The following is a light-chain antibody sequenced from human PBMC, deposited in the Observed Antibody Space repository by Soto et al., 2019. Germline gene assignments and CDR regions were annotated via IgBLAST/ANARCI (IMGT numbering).Light chain of an antibody. V-gene: IGLV2-23*01. Sequence: QSALTQPASVSGSPGQSITISCTGTSSDVGSYNLVSWYQQHPGKAPKLMMYEGSKRPSGVSNRFSGSKSGNTASLTISGLQAEDEADYYCCSYAGSSNVVFGGGTKVTVL. J-gene: IGLJ2*01. CDR1: SSDVGSYNL. CDR3: CSYAGSSNVV. CDR2: EGS.